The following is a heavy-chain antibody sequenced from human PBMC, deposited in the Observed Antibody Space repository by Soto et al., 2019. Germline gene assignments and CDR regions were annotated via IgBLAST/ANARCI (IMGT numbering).Heavy chain of an antibody. V-gene: IGHV3-15*01. CDR2: IKSKSAGGTT. D-gene: IGHD3-22*01. J-gene: IGHJ4*02. Sequence: EVQLVESGGGLVKPGGSVRLSCAASGFTFSNAWMSWVRQAPGKGLEWVGRIKSKSAGGTTDYDARPKDRFTISRDDSKNTLYLQMSSMKIGDTAGYYCARGHRSSGKIFDSWGQGTLVTVSS. CDR1: GFTFSNAW. CDR3: ARGHRSSGKIFDS.